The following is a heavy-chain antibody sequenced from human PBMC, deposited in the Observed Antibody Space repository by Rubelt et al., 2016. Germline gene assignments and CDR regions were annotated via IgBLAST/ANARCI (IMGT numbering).Heavy chain of an antibody. Sequence: QVQLVQSGAEVKKPGASVKVSCKASGYTFTSYAMHWVRQAPGQRLEWMGWINAGNGNTKYSQKFQGRGTITRDTAARPAYMELGSRRSEEQAVYYCARGDIVVVVAASNPLDYWGQGTLVTVSS. J-gene: IGHJ4*02. D-gene: IGHD2-15*01. CDR1: GYTFTSYA. CDR2: INAGNGNT. CDR3: ARGDIVVVVAASNPLDY. V-gene: IGHV1-3*01.